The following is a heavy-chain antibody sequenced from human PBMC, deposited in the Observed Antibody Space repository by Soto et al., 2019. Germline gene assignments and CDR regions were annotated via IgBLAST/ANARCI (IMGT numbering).Heavy chain of an antibody. J-gene: IGHJ4*02. D-gene: IGHD6-19*01. CDR3: ARSLIAVAGDFDY. CDR2: ISSSSSYI. V-gene: IGHV3-21*01. CDR1: GFTFSSYS. Sequence: GGSLRLSCAASGFTFSSYSMNWVRQAPGKGLEWVSSISSSSSYIYYADSVKGRFTISRDNAKNSLYLQMNSLRAEDTAVYYCARSLIAVAGDFDYWGQGTLVTVSS.